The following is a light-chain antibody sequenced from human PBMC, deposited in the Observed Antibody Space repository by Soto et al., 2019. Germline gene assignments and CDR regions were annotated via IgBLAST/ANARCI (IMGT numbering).Light chain of an antibody. V-gene: IGLV2-14*01. CDR3: SSYTTSDTLV. Sequence: QSALTQPASVSGSPGQSITISCTGTSADIGNYNYVSWYQHHPGKAPKLMIYEVSDRPSGVADRFSGSKSGNTASLTISGRQAEDEADYYCSSYTTSDTLVFGGGTKVTVL. CDR2: EVS. J-gene: IGLJ2*01. CDR1: SADIGNYNY.